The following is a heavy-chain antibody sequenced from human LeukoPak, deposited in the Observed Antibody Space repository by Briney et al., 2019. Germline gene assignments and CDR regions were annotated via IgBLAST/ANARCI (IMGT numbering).Heavy chain of an antibody. Sequence: GGSLRLSCAASGFTVSSNYMSWVRQAPGKGLEWVSVIYSGGSTYSADSVKGRFTISRDNSKNTLYLQVNSLRVEDTAVYYCARDSSGHLDDWFDPWGQGTLVTVSS. CDR3: ARDSSGHLDDWFDP. V-gene: IGHV3-66*02. CDR2: IYSGGST. D-gene: IGHD3-22*01. CDR1: GFTVSSNY. J-gene: IGHJ5*02.